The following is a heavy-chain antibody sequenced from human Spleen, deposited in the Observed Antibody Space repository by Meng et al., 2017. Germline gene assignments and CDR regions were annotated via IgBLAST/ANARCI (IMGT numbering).Heavy chain of an antibody. Sequence: GESLKISCAASGFTFSSYGRHWVRQAPGKGLEWVAVIWYDGSNKHYADSVKGRFTISRDNSKNTLYLQMNSLRAEDTAVYYCARDRHDYVWGSYRYTAYFDYWGQGTLVTVSS. D-gene: IGHD3-16*02. CDR1: GFTFSSYG. CDR3: ARDRHDYVWGSYRYTAYFDY. J-gene: IGHJ4*02. V-gene: IGHV3-33*01. CDR2: IWYDGSNK.